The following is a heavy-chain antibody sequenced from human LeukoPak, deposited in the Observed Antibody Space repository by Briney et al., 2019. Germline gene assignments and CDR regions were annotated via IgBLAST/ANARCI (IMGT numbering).Heavy chain of an antibody. V-gene: IGHV1-18*01. CDR2: ISAYDGDT. CDR1: GYSFTSYG. J-gene: IGHJ5*02. Sequence: ASVKVSCKASGYSFTSYGISWVRQAPGQGLEWMGWISAYDGDTKYAQNLQGRVTLTTDTSTTTAYMELRSLRSDDTAVYYCARGGYYFGSGSHRSNWFDLWGQGTLVTVSS. D-gene: IGHD3-10*01. CDR3: ARGGYYFGSGSHRSNWFDL.